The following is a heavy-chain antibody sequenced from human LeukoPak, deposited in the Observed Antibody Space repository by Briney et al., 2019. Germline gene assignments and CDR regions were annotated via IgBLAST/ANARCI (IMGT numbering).Heavy chain of an antibody. J-gene: IGHJ5*02. V-gene: IGHV4-34*01. Sequence: RTSETLSLTCAVYGGSFSGYYWSWIRQPPGKGLEWIGEINHSGSTNYNPSLKSRVTISVDTSKNQFSLKLSSVTAADTAVYYCARGGYDFWNSWFDPWGQGTLVTVSS. D-gene: IGHD3-3*01. CDR2: INHSGST. CDR3: ARGGYDFWNSWFDP. CDR1: GGSFSGYY.